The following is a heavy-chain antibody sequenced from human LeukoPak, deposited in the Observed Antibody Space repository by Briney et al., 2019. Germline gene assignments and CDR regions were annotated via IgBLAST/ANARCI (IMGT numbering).Heavy chain of an antibody. D-gene: IGHD6-13*01. CDR3: ARGRRDGSSWYLRLFDP. Sequence: ASETLSLTCAVYGGSFSGYYWSWIRQPPGKGLEWIGEINHSGSTNYNPSLKSRVTISVDTSKNQFSLKLSSVTAAETAVYYCARGRRDGSSWYLRLFDPWGQGTLITVSS. V-gene: IGHV4-34*01. CDR1: GGSFSGYY. CDR2: INHSGST. J-gene: IGHJ5*02.